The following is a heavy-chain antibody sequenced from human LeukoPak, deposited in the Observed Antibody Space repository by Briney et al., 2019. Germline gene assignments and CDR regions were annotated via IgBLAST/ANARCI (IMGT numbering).Heavy chain of an antibody. CDR2: ISSSSSYI. CDR3: ARASFPDKKFDY. Sequence: GGSLRLSCAASGFTFSSYSMNWVRQAPGKGLEWVSSISSSSSYIYYADSVKGRFTISRDNAKNSLYLHMNSLRAEDTAVYYCARASFPDKKFDYWGQETLVTVSS. J-gene: IGHJ4*02. CDR1: GFTFSSYS. V-gene: IGHV3-21*01. D-gene: IGHD3-9*01.